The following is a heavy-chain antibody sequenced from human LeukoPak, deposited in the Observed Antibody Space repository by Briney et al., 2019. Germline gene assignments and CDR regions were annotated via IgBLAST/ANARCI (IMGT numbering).Heavy chain of an antibody. V-gene: IGHV1-69*05. Sequence: GSSVKVSCKASGGTFSSYAISWVRQASGQGLEWMGGIIPIFGTANYAQKFQGRVTITTDESTSTAYMELSSLRSEDTAVYYCAKGSAYYDILTGYPEYFQHWGQGTLVTVSS. CDR1: GGTFSSYA. CDR2: IIPIFGTA. D-gene: IGHD3-9*01. CDR3: AKGSAYYDILTGYPEYFQH. J-gene: IGHJ1*01.